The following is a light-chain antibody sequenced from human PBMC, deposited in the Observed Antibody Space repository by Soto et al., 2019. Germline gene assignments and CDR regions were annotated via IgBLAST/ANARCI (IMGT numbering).Light chain of an antibody. Sequence: DIPLTQSPSTLSASLGDRVTITCGASQSISSWLAWYQQKPGKAPQLLIYKASSVESGVPSRFSGGGSGTEFTLTISSLKPDDFATYYCQHYNSYLTFGQGTKVDIK. J-gene: IGKJ1*01. CDR1: QSISSW. CDR3: QHYNSYLT. V-gene: IGKV1-5*03. CDR2: KAS.